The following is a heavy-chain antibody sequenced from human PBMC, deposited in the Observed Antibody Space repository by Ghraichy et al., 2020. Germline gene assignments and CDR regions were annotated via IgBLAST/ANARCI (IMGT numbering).Heavy chain of an antibody. CDR2: MNPNSGNT. V-gene: IGHV1-8*01. CDR1: GYTFTSYD. J-gene: IGHJ5*02. Sequence: ASVKVSCKASGYTFTSYDINWVRQATGQGLEWMGWMNPNSGNTGYAQKFQGRVTMTRNTSISTAYMELSSLRSEDTAVYYCARTKPIPKDGYNDNWFDPWGQGTLVTVSS. D-gene: IGHD5-24*01. CDR3: ARTKPIPKDGYNDNWFDP.